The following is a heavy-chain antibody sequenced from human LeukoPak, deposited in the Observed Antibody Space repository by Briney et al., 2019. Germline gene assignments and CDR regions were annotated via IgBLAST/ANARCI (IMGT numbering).Heavy chain of an antibody. J-gene: IGHJ5*02. CDR1: GYTFTSYG. V-gene: IGHV1-18*01. D-gene: IGHD3-22*01. CDR3: ARDFKKGVTTNWFDP. Sequence: ASVKVSCKASGYTFTSYGISWVRQAPGQGLEWMGWISAYNGNTNYAQKLQGRVTMTTDTSTSTAYMELSRLRSDDTAVYYCARDFKKGVTTNWFDPWGQGTLVTVSS. CDR2: ISAYNGNT.